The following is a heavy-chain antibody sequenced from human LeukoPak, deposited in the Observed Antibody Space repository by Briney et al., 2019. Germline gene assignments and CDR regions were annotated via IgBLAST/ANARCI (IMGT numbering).Heavy chain of an antibody. Sequence: ASVKVSCKASGYTFTGYYMHWVRQAPGQGLEWMGWINPNSGGTNYAQKFQGRVTMTRDTSISTAYMELSRLRSDDTAVYYCARTKYYYDSSGYSYVDAFDIWGQGTMVTVSS. V-gene: IGHV1-2*02. CDR3: ARTKYYYDSSGYSYVDAFDI. CDR1: GYTFTGYY. J-gene: IGHJ3*02. D-gene: IGHD3-22*01. CDR2: INPNSGGT.